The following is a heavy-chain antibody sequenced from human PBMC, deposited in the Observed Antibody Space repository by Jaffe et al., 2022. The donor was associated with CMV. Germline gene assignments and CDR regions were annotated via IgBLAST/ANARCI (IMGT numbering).Heavy chain of an antibody. CDR2: IYYSGSP. D-gene: IGHD2-15*01. CDR3: ARTFCSGGRCNDYFDY. V-gene: IGHV4-39*01. CDR1: GGSISSGSYY. J-gene: IGHJ4*02. Sequence: QLQLQESGPGLVKPSETLSLTCTVSGGSISSGSYYWGWIRQPPGKGLEWIGTIYYSGSPYYNPSLKSRVTISIDTSKNQFSLKLRSVTAADTAVYYCARTFCSGGRCNDYFDYWGQGTLVTVSS.